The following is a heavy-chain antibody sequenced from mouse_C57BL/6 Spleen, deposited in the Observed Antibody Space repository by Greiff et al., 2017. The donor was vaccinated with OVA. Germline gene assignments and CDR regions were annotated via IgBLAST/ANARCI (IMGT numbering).Heavy chain of an antibody. CDR3: AKVGDYDEGAMDY. D-gene: IGHD2-4*01. CDR2: ISSGGSYT. CDR1: GFTFSSYG. Sequence: EVMLVESGGDLVKPGGSLKLSCAASGFTFSSYGMSWVRQTPDKRLEWVATISSGGSYTYYPDSVKGRFTISRDNAKNTLYLQMSSLKSEDTAMYYCAKVGDYDEGAMDYWGQGTSVTVSS. V-gene: IGHV5-6*01. J-gene: IGHJ4*01.